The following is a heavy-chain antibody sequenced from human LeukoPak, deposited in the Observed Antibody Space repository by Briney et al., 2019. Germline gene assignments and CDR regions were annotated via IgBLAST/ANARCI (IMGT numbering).Heavy chain of an antibody. D-gene: IGHD6-13*01. CDR1: GFTFSSYE. CDR2: ISSSGSTI. Sequence: GGPLRLSCAASGFTFSSYEMNWVRQAPGKGLEWVSYISSSGSTIYYADSVEGRFTISRDNAKNSLYLQMNSLRAEDTAVYYCARGLIAAAGFDYWGQGTLVTVSS. V-gene: IGHV3-48*03. CDR3: ARGLIAAAGFDY. J-gene: IGHJ4*02.